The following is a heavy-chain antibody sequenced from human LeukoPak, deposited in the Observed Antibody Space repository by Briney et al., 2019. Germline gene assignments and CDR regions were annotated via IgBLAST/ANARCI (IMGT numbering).Heavy chain of an antibody. CDR3: ARGGATRPDY. J-gene: IGHJ4*02. V-gene: IGHV3-48*01. CDR1: GFTSSSYG. Sequence: GGSLRLSCAAPGFTSSSYGMNWVRKTPGKGLEWVSYISSFSSTISYADSVKGRFTISRDNAKNSLYLQMNSMRAEDTAVYYCARGGATRPDYWGQGTLVTVSS. D-gene: IGHD6-6*01. CDR2: ISSFSSTI.